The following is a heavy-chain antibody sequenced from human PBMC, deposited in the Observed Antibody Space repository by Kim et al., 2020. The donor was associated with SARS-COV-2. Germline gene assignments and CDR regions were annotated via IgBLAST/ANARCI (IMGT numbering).Heavy chain of an antibody. D-gene: IGHD1-1*01. CDR3: ARGGTGPFDY. V-gene: IGHV3-7*03. Sequence: GGSLRLSCAASGFSFRSYWMSWVRQVPGKGLEWVANIDHDGGQKDYVDSVKGRFTISRDNAENSLYLRMDILSADDTAVYYCARGGTGPFDYWGQGTLVTVSS. J-gene: IGHJ4*02. CDR2: IDHDGGQK. CDR1: GFSFRSYW.